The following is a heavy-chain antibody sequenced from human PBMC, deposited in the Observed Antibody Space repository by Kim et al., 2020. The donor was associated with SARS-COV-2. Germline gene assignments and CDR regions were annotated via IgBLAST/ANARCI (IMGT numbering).Heavy chain of an antibody. V-gene: IGHV5-51*01. J-gene: IGHJ4*02. D-gene: IGHD2-2*01. Sequence: GESLKISCKGSGYSFTSYWIGWVRQMPGKGLEWMGIIYPGDSDTRYSPSFQGQVTISADKSISTAYLQWSSLKASDTAMYYCARLPFGGVVVPSLNLIGEYYFDYWGQGTLVTVSS. CDR3: ARLPFGGVVVPSLNLIGEYYFDY. CDR1: GYSFTSYW. CDR2: IYPGDSDT.